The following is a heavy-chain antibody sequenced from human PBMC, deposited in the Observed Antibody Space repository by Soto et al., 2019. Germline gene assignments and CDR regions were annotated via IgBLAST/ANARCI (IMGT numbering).Heavy chain of an antibody. Sequence: QVQLQESGPGLVRPSQTLSLTCTVSGGSISSGGYYWSWIRQHPGKGLEWNGYIYYSGSTYYNPSIKSRVTISVDTSKNQFSLKLSSVTAADTAVYYCARGGRRSPAMDVWGQGTTVTVSS. V-gene: IGHV4-31*03. CDR3: ARGGRRSPAMDV. CDR2: IYYSGST. J-gene: IGHJ6*02. CDR1: GGSISSGGYY.